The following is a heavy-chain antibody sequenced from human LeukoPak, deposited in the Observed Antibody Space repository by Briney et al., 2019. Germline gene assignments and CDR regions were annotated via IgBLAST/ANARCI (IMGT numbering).Heavy chain of an antibody. V-gene: IGHV3-23*01. J-gene: IGHJ1*01. CDR1: GLTFSSYA. D-gene: IGHD2-2*01. Sequence: GGSLRLSCAASGLTFSSYAMSWVRQAPGKGLEWVSSISGSGDSTFHADSVKGRFSISRDNSKNTLYLQMNSLRAEDTAVYYCAKSSNSWTEYFQHRGQGTLVTVSS. CDR3: AKSSNSWTEYFQH. CDR2: ISGSGDST.